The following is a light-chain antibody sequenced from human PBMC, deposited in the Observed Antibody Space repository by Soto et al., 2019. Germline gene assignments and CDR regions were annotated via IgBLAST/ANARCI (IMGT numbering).Light chain of an antibody. Sequence: DIQMTQSPSSLSASVGDRVTITCRASQSISSYLDWYQQKPGKPPKLLIYTASRLQTGVPSRFSGSGSGTDFTLTINSLQPEDFATYYCLHSDKIPSFGPGTTVGI. CDR3: LHSDKIPS. CDR2: TAS. V-gene: IGKV1-39*01. J-gene: IGKJ3*01. CDR1: QSISSY.